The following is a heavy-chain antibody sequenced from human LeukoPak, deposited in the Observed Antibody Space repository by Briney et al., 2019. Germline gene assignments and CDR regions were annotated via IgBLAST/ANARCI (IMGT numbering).Heavy chain of an antibody. D-gene: IGHD1-14*01. CDR3: ARGSDGITYYFDY. CDR2: INPNSGGT. J-gene: IGHJ4*02. CDR1: GYTFTGYY. V-gene: IGHV1-2*02. Sequence: ASVKVSCKASGYTFTGYYMHWVRQAPGQGLEWMGWINPNSGGTNYAQKFQGRVTMTRDTSISTAYMELSRLRSDDTAVYYCARGSDGITYYFDYWGQGTLVTVSS.